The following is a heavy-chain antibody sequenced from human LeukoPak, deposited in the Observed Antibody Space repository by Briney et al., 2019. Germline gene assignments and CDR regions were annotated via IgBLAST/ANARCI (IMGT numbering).Heavy chain of an antibody. CDR2: ISGSGGSI. CDR1: GFTFSSYA. Sequence: QPGGSLRLSCAASGFTFSSYAMSWVRQAPGKGLEWVSAISGSGGSIYYADSVKGRFTISRDNAKNSLYLQMNSLRAEDTAVYYCARDPTYYYGSGSYYADVWGQGTTVTVSS. J-gene: IGHJ6*02. D-gene: IGHD3-10*01. V-gene: IGHV3-23*01. CDR3: ARDPTYYYGSGSYYADV.